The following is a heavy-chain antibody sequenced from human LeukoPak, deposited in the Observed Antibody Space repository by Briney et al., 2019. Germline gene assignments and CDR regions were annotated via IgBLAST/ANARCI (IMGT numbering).Heavy chain of an antibody. CDR2: IYSGGST. D-gene: IGHD3-3*01. Sequence: GGSMRLSCAASGFTVSSNYMSWVRQAPGKGLEWVSVIYSGGSTYYADSVKGRFTISRDNSKNTLYLQMNSLRAEDTAVYYCARSTYYDFWSGYPPFDYWGQGTLVTVSS. V-gene: IGHV3-66*02. CDR3: ARSTYYDFWSGYPPFDY. J-gene: IGHJ4*02. CDR1: GFTVSSNY.